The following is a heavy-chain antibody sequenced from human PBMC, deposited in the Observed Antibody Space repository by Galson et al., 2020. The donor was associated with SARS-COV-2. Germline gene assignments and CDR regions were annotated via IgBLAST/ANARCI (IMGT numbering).Heavy chain of an antibody. Sequence: SETLSLTCTVSGGSISSYYWSWIRQPPGKGLEWIGYIYYSGSTNYNPSLKSRVTISVDTSKNQFSLKLSSVTAADTAVYYCARGYDFWSGPSMDVWGKGTTVTVSS. J-gene: IGHJ6*03. CDR1: GGSISSYY. CDR2: IYYSGST. V-gene: IGHV4-59*01. D-gene: IGHD3-3*01. CDR3: ARGYDFWSGPSMDV.